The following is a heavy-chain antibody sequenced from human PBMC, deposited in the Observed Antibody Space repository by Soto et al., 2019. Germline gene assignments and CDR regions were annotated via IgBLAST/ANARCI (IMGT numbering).Heavy chain of an antibody. CDR3: TKSSGGSSSVGMDY. V-gene: IGHV3-30*04. CDR2: ITRDGYNK. CDR1: GFICKNYA. Sequence: QVQLVESGGGVVQPGRSLRLSCAGSGFICKNYALNWVRQAPGKGLEWVASITRDGYNKYYADSVKGRFTISRDNSRDTLSLQMTALTIEDSSVYYCTKSSGGSSSVGMDYWGQGTRVTVSS. J-gene: IGHJ4*02. D-gene: IGHD6-6*01.